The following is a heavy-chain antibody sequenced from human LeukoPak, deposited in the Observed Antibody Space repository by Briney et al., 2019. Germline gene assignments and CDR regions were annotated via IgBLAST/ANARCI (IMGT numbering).Heavy chain of an antibody. J-gene: IGHJ4*02. Sequence: PSETLSLTCAVYGGSFSGYYWSWIRQPPGKGLEWIGEINHSGSTNYNPSLKSRVTISVDTSKNQFSLKLSSVTAADTAVYYCAMRTAAGYGSGGDHWGQGTLVTVSS. V-gene: IGHV4-34*01. CDR3: AMRTAAGYGSGGDH. CDR2: INHSGST. D-gene: IGHD3-10*01. CDR1: GGSFSGYY.